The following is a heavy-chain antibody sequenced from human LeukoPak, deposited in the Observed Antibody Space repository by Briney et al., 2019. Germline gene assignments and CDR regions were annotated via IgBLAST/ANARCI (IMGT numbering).Heavy chain of an antibody. CDR2: IYYSGST. CDR1: GGPISSYY. CDR3: ARHAFDEYSSSWPNWFDP. Sequence: SETLSLTCTVSGGPISSYYWSWIRQPPGKGLEWIGYIYYSGSTNHNPSLKSRVTISVDTSKNQFSLKLSSVTAADTAVYYCARHAFDEYSSSWPNWFDPWGQGTLVTVSS. D-gene: IGHD6-13*01. J-gene: IGHJ5*02. V-gene: IGHV4-59*08.